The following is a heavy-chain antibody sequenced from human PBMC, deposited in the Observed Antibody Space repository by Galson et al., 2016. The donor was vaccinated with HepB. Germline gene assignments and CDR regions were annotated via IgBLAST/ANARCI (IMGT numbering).Heavy chain of an antibody. Sequence: SLRLSCAASGFAFGSHWMHWVRQVPGKGLAWVSRINSDGTMSNYADSVKGRFTISRDNAKNTLYLQMDSLRVDDTAVYFCVRDHSVVPTTAYNWFDPWGRGTLVTVSS. D-gene: IGHD4-23*01. CDR1: GFAFGSHW. J-gene: IGHJ5*02. CDR2: INSDGTMS. V-gene: IGHV3-74*01. CDR3: VRDHSVVPTTAYNWFDP.